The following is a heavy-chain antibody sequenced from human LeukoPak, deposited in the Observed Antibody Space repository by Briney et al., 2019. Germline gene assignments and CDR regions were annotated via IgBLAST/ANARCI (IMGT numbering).Heavy chain of an antibody. Sequence: ASVKVSCKASGYTFTGYYMHWVRQAPGQGLEWMGWINPNSGGTNYAQKFQGWVTMTGDTSISTAYMELSRLRSDDTAVYYCAREGIAAAGTSVDYWGQGTLVTVSS. V-gene: IGHV1-2*04. D-gene: IGHD6-13*01. J-gene: IGHJ4*02. CDR3: AREGIAAAGTSVDY. CDR1: GYTFTGYY. CDR2: INPNSGGT.